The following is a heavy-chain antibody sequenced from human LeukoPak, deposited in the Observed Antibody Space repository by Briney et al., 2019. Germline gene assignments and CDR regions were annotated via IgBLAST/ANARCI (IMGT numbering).Heavy chain of an antibody. D-gene: IGHD2-15*01. CDR2: IYVGYNT. V-gene: IGHV3-53*01. CDR1: GFTFSNYW. CDR3: ATLYGGQRADGY. J-gene: IGHJ4*02. Sequence: PGGSLRLSCTVSGFTFSNYWMSWVRQAPGKGLEWVSSIYVGYNTGYAESVKGRFTISRDKSKNTLFLQMNSLRADDTAVYYCATLYGGQRADGYWGQGTLVTVSS.